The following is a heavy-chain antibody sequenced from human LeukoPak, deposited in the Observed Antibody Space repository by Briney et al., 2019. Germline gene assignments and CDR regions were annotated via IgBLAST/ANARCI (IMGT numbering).Heavy chain of an antibody. V-gene: IGHV4-39*01. J-gene: IGHJ4*02. CDR3: ARRSEFDNTHYHYFDY. CDR1: GGSIASRGYY. CDR2: IYHSGST. D-gene: IGHD2-15*01. Sequence: PSETLSPTCTVSGGSIASRGYYWDWIRQAPGKGLEWIGTIYHSGSTEYNPSLKSRVAIFVDTSKNQFSLILHSVAAADTAVYYCARRSEFDNTHYHYFDYWRQGALVTVSS.